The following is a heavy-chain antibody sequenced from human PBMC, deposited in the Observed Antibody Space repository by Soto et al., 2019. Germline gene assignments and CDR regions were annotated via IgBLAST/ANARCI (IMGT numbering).Heavy chain of an antibody. J-gene: IGHJ4*02. CDR2: IYYSGST. CDR1: GGSISSGDYY. V-gene: IGHV4-30-4*01. D-gene: IGHD3-16*01. Sequence: SETLSLTCTVSGGSISSGDYYWSWIRQPPGKGLEWIGYIYYSGSTYYNPSLKSRVTISVDTSKNQFSLKLSSVTAADTAVYYCARTNTFGGPSLDYWGQGTLVTVSS. CDR3: ARTNTFGGPSLDY.